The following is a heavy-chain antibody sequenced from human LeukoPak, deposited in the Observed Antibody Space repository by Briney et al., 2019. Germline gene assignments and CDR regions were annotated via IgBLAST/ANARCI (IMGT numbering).Heavy chain of an antibody. D-gene: IGHD3-3*01. CDR1: GFIFSNYA. CDR2: ISSSGGST. V-gene: IGHV3-23*01. J-gene: IGHJ4*02. CDR3: AKDCLGSWSGYYFGVFDC. Sequence: GGSLRLSCSASGFIFSNYAMSWVRRAPGKGLEWVSGISSSGGSTYYRDSVKGRFTISRDNSRNTLYLQMNSLRAEDTAVYYCAKDCLGSWSGYYFGVFDCWGQGTLVTVSS.